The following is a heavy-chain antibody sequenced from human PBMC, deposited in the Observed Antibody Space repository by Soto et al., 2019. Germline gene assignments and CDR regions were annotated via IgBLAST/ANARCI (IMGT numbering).Heavy chain of an antibody. CDR1: GGTFSSYA. CDR3: ASLVRSASSGGSCYPIEC. Sequence: QVQLVQSGAEVKKPVSSVKVSCKASGGTFSSYAISWVRQSPGQGLEWMGVIIPIFGTANYAQKFQGRVTITAEKSTSKAYLELCSLRSEDTAVYYCASLVRSASSGGSCYPIECWGQGTLVTVYS. J-gene: IGHJ4*02. V-gene: IGHV1-69*06. D-gene: IGHD2-15*01. CDR2: IIPIFGTA.